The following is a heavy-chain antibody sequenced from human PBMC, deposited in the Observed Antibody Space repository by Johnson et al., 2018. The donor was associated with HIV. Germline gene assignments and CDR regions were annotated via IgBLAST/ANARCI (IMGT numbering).Heavy chain of an antibody. CDR1: GFNFRDYG. CDR3: ARFPGSRAGDAFDV. V-gene: IGHV3-30*03. Sequence: QVQLVESGGGVVQPGRSLRLSCAASGFNFRDYGMHWVRQAPGKGLDWLAVISHDGNKIFYADSVKGRFTISRDNSKNTLYLHMKSLRVEYTALYYCARFPGSRAGDAFDVWGTGTMVTVSS. D-gene: IGHD1-1*01. CDR2: ISHDGNKI. J-gene: IGHJ3*01.